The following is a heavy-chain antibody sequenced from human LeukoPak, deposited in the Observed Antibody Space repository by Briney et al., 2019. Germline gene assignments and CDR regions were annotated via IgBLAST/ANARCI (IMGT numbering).Heavy chain of an antibody. CDR2: ISSDKSYI. Sequence: NPGGSLRLSCEASGFTFSDYTMNWVRQAPGKGLEWVSSISSDKSYIKYADSVKGRFSISRDNTKNSLFLEMRSLRVEDTAVYFCARDYYDRSASATFDYWGQENLVTVS. D-gene: IGHD3-22*01. V-gene: IGHV3-21*01. CDR3: ARDYYDRSASATFDY. J-gene: IGHJ4*02. CDR1: GFTFSDYT.